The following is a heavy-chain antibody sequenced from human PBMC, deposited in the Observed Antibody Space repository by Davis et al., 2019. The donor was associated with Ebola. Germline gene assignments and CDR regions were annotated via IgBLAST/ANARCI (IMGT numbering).Heavy chain of an antibody. CDR2: IKQDGSEK. V-gene: IGHV3-7*01. CDR3: ARARFGPDYFDY. CDR1: GFTFSSYW. Sequence: GESLKISCAASGFTFSSYWMSWVRQAPGKGLEWVANIKQDGSEKYYVDSVKGRFTISRDNAKNSLYLQMNSLRAEDTAVYYCARARFGPDYFDYWGQGTLVTVSS. J-gene: IGHJ4*02. D-gene: IGHD3-10*01.